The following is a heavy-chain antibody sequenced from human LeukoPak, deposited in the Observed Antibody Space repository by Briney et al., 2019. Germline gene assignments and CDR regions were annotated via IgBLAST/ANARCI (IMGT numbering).Heavy chain of an antibody. CDR2: ISSRSGEI. CDR1: GFTFSIDS. CDR3: ARIWTVAAAGTDY. D-gene: IGHD6-13*01. V-gene: IGHV3-21*01. J-gene: IGHJ4*02. Sequence: GGSLRLSCAASGFTFSIDSMNCGRQAPGEGLEWVSSISSRSGEIYTAYTVKGGVTISRDNAKNSLYLQMNSLRAEDTSVYYCARIWTVAAAGTDYWGQGTLVTVSS.